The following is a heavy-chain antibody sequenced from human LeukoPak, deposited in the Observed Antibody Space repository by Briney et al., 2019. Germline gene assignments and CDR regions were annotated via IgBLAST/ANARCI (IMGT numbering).Heavy chain of an antibody. CDR2: INHSGST. CDR1: GGSFSGYY. J-gene: IGHJ4*02. CDR3: ARGKAYDYVWGSYRGNFDY. Sequence: SETLSLTCAVYGGSFSGYYWSWIRQPPGKGLEWIGEINHSGSTNYNPSLKSRVTISVDTSKNQFSLKLSSVTAADTAVYYCARGKAYDYVWGSYRGNFDYWAREPWSPSPQ. V-gene: IGHV4-34*01. D-gene: IGHD3-16*02.